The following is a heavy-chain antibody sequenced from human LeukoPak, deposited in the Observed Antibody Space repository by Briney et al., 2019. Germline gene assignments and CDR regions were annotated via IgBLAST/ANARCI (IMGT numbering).Heavy chain of an antibody. D-gene: IGHD6-19*01. V-gene: IGHV3-7*01. CDR1: GFTFSSYW. CDR2: IKQDGSEK. CDR3: AREGVAVAGTARGMDV. Sequence: GGSLRLSCAASGFTFSSYWMSWVRQAPGKGLEWVANIKQDGSEKYYVDSVKGRFTISRDNAKNSLYLQMNSLRAEDTAVYYCAREGVAVAGTARGMDVWGKGTTVTLSS. J-gene: IGHJ6*03.